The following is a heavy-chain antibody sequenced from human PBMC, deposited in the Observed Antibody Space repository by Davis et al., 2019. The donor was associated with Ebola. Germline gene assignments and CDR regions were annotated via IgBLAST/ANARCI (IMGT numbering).Heavy chain of an antibody. D-gene: IGHD6-19*01. J-gene: IGHJ4*02. CDR1: GFSVSAHY. CDR2: IDSSSSTV. Sequence: GESLKISCAASGFSVSAHYMNWVRQAPGKGLEWLSYIDSSSSTVYYADSVKGRFTISRDNSKNTLYLQMNSLRDEDTAVYYCAREIAVAGTECNYWGQGTLVTVSS. V-gene: IGHV3-48*02. CDR3: AREIAVAGTECNY.